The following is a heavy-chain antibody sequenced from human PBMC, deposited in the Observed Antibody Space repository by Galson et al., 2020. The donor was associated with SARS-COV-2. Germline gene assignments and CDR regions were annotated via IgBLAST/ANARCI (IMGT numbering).Heavy chain of an antibody. CDR1: GASITTSGHY. CDR2: LNYGENT. Sequence: SETLSLTRTVSGASITTSGHYWPWIRQPPGKGLEWTGSLNYGENTYYNSSLKSRVTISVDTSKNQFSLKLSSVTAADTAVYYCARRSHCTTVSCYSHGGQGILVTVSS. J-gene: IGHJ4*02. CDR3: ARRSHCTTVSCYSH. V-gene: IGHV4-39*07. D-gene: IGHD2-2*01.